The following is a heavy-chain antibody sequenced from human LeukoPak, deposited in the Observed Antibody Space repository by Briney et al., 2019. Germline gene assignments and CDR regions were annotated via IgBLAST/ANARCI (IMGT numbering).Heavy chain of an antibody. D-gene: IGHD1-26*01. CDR1: GYSFTSYW. CDR3: ARPTRWELRGWDY. Sequence: GESLKISCKGSGYSFTSYWIGWVRQMPGKGLEWMGIIYPGDSDTRYSPSYQGQVTISADKSISTAYLQWSSLKASDTAMYYCARPTRWELRGWDYWGQGTLVTVSS. V-gene: IGHV5-51*01. J-gene: IGHJ4*02. CDR2: IYPGDSDT.